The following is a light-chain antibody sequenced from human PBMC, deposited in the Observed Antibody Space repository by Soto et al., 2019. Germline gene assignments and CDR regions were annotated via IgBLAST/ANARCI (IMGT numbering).Light chain of an antibody. J-gene: IGKJ1*01. CDR2: GAS. V-gene: IGKV3-15*01. CDR1: QSVSSN. CDR3: QQYNNWPPRAWT. Sequence: EIVMTQSPATLSVSPGERATLSCRASQSVSSNLAWYQQKPGQAPRLLIYGASTRATGIPARFSGSGSGTEFTLTISSLQSEDFAVYYCQQYNNWPPRAWTFGQVTKVEI.